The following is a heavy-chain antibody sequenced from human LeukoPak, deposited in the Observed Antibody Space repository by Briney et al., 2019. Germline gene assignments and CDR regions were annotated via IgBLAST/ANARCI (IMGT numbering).Heavy chain of an antibody. D-gene: IGHD3-22*01. CDR3: ASRGSSGYYFSSSFDP. CDR1: GFTFSSYS. CDR2: ISSSSSYI. V-gene: IGHV3-21*01. J-gene: IGHJ5*02. Sequence: GSLRLSCAASGFTFSSYSMNWVRQAPGKGLGWVSSISSSSSYIYYADSVKGRFTISRDNAQNSLYLQMNSLRAEDTAVYYCASRGSSGYYFSSSFDPWGQGTLVTVSS.